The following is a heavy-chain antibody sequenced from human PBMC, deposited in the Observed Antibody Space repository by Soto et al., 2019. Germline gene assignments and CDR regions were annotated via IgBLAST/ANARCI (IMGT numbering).Heavy chain of an antibody. CDR2: INHSGST. D-gene: IGHD4-17*01. Sequence: PSETLSLTCAVYGGSFSGYYWSWIRQPPGKGLEWIGEINHSGSTNYNPSLKSRVTISVDTSKNQFSLKLSSVTAADTAVYYCAKGRDRDTVTTFDYWGQGTLVTVSS. CDR1: GGSFSGYY. J-gene: IGHJ4*02. CDR3: AKGRDRDTVTTFDY. V-gene: IGHV4-34*01.